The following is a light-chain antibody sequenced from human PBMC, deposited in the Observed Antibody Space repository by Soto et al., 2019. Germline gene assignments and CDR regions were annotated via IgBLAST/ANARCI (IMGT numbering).Light chain of an antibody. CDR1: TSDVGGYNY. J-gene: IGLJ1*01. CDR2: DVI. Sequence: QSALTQPASVSGSPGQPITISCTGTTSDVGGYNYVSWHQQHPGKAPKLMIYDVINRPSGVSNRFSGSKSDNTASLTISGLQAEDEADYYCTSYTSSGTHVFGSGTKVTVL. V-gene: IGLV2-14*01. CDR3: TSYTSSGTHV.